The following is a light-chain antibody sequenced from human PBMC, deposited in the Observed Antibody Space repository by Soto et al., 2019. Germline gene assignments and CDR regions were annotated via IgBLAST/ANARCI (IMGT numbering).Light chain of an antibody. Sequence: QSALTQPASVSGSPGQSITISCTGTSSDVGSYNLVSWYQQHPGKAPKLMIYEGSKRPSGVSNRFSGSKSGKTASLTIAGLQAEDEADYYCCSYAGSSTVVFGGGIKLTVL. CDR1: SSDVGSYNL. J-gene: IGLJ2*01. V-gene: IGLV2-23*01. CDR3: CSYAGSSTVV. CDR2: EGS.